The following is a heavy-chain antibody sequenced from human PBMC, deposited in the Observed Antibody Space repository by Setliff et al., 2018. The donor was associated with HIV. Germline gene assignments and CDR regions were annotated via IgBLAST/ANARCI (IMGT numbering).Heavy chain of an antibody. V-gene: IGHV4-31*03. CDR1: GDSISGGGYF. Sequence: PSETLSLTCSVSGDSISGGGYFWSWIRQHPGKGLEWIGTIYYTGTTYYNPSLKSRLTLSVDTSNNQFSLKLASVTAADTAVYYCARVPRVTSGRNFFDFWGQGTLVPVSS. CDR3: ARVPRVTSGRNFFDF. J-gene: IGHJ4*02. CDR2: IYYTGTT. D-gene: IGHD7-27*01.